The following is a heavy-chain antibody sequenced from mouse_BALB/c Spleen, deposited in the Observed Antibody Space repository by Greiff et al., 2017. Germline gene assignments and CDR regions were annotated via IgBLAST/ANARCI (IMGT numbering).Heavy chain of an antibody. CDR3: ARGTYYRYDGAWLAY. CDR1: GYSITSDYA. CDR2: IGYSGST. V-gene: IGHV3-2*02. D-gene: IGHD2-14*01. Sequence: EVKLVESGPGLVKPSQSLSLTCTVTGYSITSDYAWNWIRQFPGNKLEWMGYIGYSGSTSYNPSLKSRISITRDTSKNQFFLQLNSVTTEDTATYYCARGTYYRYDGAWLAYGAKGLWSLSLQ. J-gene: IGHJ3*01.